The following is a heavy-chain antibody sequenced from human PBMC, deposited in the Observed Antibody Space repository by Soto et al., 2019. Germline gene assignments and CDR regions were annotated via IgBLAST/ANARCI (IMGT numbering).Heavy chain of an antibody. CDR1: GGSISSGGYY. CDR3: ASVRSVAATRGEYYYYGMDV. D-gene: IGHD2-15*01. V-gene: IGHV4-31*03. Sequence: SETLSLTCTVSGGSISSGGYYWSWIRQHPGKGLEWIGYIYYSGSTYYNPSLKSRVTISVDTSKNQFSLKLSSVTAADTAVYYCASVRSVAATRGEYYYYGMDVWGQGTTVTVSS. J-gene: IGHJ6*02. CDR2: IYYSGST.